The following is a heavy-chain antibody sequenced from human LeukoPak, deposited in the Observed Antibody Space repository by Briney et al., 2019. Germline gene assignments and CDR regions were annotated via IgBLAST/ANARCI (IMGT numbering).Heavy chain of an antibody. CDR3: ASNGGNAFDI. CDR1: GGSLSNYY. CDR2: ISYSGSA. D-gene: IGHD3-16*01. J-gene: IGHJ3*02. Sequence: SETLSLTCTVSGGSLSNYYWTWIRQPSGKGLEWIGYISYSGSANYNPSLKSRVTISVDTSKNQFSLKLSSVTAADTAVYYCASNGGNAFDIWGQGTMVTVSS. V-gene: IGHV4-59*12.